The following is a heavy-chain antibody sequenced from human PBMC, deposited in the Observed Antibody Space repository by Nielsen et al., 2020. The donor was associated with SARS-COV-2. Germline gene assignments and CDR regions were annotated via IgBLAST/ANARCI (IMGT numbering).Heavy chain of an antibody. CDR3: AKVRRGLYTSGWYGIDY. Sequence: GESLKIPCAASGFTFSTYAMHWVRQAPGKGQEWVAVISYDGSHKYYADSVKGRFTISRDNSKNTVFLEMNNLRAEDTAVYYCAKVRRGLYTSGWYGIDYWGQGTLVTVSS. J-gene: IGHJ4*02. V-gene: IGHV3-30*18. D-gene: IGHD6-19*01. CDR2: ISYDGSHK. CDR1: GFTFSTYA.